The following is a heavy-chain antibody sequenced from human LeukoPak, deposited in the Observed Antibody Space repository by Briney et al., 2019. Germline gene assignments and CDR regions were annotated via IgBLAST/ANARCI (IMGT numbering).Heavy chain of an antibody. CDR1: GFTVSSNY. J-gene: IGHJ3*02. V-gene: IGHV3-66*01. D-gene: IGHD3-22*01. CDR3: ARAPFTYDSSGDSFDI. Sequence: GGSLRLSCAASGFTVSSNYMSWVRQAPGKGLEWVSVIYSGGSTYYADSVKGRFTVSRDNSKSTLYLQMNGLRAEDTAVYYCARAPFTYDSSGDSFDIWGQGTMVTVSS. CDR2: IYSGGST.